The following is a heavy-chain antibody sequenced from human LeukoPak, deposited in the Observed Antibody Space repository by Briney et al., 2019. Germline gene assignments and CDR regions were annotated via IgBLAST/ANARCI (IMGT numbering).Heavy chain of an antibody. J-gene: IGHJ4*02. V-gene: IGHV3-23*01. CDR1: GITLSNYG. Sequence: PGGSLRLSCAVSGITLSNYGMSWVRQAPGKGLEWVAGISGSGGRTNYADSVKGRFTISRDNSKNTLYLQMNSLRAEDTAVYYCAKQTHYDILTLYYFDYWGQGTLVTVSS. D-gene: IGHD3-9*01. CDR2: ISGSGGRT. CDR3: AKQTHYDILTLYYFDY.